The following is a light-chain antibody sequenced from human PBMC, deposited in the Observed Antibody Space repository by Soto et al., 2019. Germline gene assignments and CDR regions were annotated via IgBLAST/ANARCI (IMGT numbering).Light chain of an antibody. CDR2: KVS. CDR3: CSYAGSSTFV. CDR1: SSDVGSYNL. V-gene: IGLV2-23*02. J-gene: IGLJ1*01. Sequence: QSVLTQPASLSGSPGQSITISCTGTSSDVGSYNLVSWYQQHPGKAPKLMIYKVSKRPSGVSNRFSGSKSGNTASLTISGLQAEDEADYYCCSYAGSSTFVFGTGTRSPS.